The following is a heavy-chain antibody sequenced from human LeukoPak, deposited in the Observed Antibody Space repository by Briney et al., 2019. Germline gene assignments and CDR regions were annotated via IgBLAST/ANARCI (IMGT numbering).Heavy chain of an antibody. V-gene: IGHV3-53*01. Sequence: GGSLRLSCEASGFTVSSTYMSWVRQAPGKGLEWVSAIYSNGNTYYTDSVKGRFAISRDNSRNTLDLQMNSLRAEDTAVYYCASSNGAPTDTHYYYMNVWGKGTTVTVSS. CDR2: IYSNGNT. CDR1: GFTVSSTY. D-gene: IGHD4-11*01. CDR3: ASSNGAPTDTHYYYMNV. J-gene: IGHJ6*03.